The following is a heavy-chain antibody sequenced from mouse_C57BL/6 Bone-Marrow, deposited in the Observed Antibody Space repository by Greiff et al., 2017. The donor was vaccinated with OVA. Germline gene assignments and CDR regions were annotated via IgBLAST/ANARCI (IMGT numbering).Heavy chain of an antibody. CDR2: INPGSGGT. Sequence: QVQLKESGAELVRPGTSVKVSCKASGYAFTNYLIEWVKQRPGQGLEWIGVINPGSGGTNYNEKFKGKATLTADKSSSTAYMQLSSLTSEDSAVDFCARGSGYSFAYWGQGTLVTVSA. D-gene: IGHD3-2*02. J-gene: IGHJ3*01. CDR3: ARGSGYSFAY. CDR1: GYAFTNYL. V-gene: IGHV1-54*01.